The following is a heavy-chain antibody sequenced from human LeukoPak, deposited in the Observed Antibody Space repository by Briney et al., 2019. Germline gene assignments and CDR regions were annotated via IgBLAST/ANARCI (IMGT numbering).Heavy chain of an antibody. CDR3: AREKQPGYYFDY. CDR2: IIPIFGTA. J-gene: IGHJ4*02. D-gene: IGHD6-13*01. Sequence: ASVKVSCKASGGTFSSYAISWVRQAPGQGLEWMGGIIPIFGTANYAQTFQGRVAITADESTSTAYMELSSLRSEDTAVYYCAREKQPGYYFDYWGQGTLVTVSS. CDR1: GGTFSSYA. V-gene: IGHV1-69*13.